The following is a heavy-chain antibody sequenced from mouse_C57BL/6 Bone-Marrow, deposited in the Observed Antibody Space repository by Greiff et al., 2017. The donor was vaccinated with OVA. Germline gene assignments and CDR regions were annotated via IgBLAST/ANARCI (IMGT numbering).Heavy chain of an antibody. J-gene: IGHJ4*01. V-gene: IGHV5-2*01. CDR2: INSDGGST. CDR1: EYAFPSHD. CDR3: ARQNLPGAMDY. Sequence: EVQGVESGGGLVQPGESLKLSCESNEYAFPSHDMSWVRKTPEKRLELVAAINSDGGSTYYPDPMARRFIISRDNTKKTLYLQMSSLRSEDTALYYCARQNLPGAMDYWGQGTSVTVSS.